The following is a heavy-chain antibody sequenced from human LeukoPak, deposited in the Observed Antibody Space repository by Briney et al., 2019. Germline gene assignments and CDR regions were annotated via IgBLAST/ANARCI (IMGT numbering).Heavy chain of an antibody. D-gene: IGHD6-25*01. J-gene: IGHJ6*02. V-gene: IGHV4-34*01. CDR1: GGSFSGYY. Sequence: SETLSLTCAVYGGSFSGYYWSWIRQPPGKGLEWIGEINHSGSTNYNPSLKSRVTISVDTSKNQFSLKLSSVTAADTAVYYCARRPLIYYYYGMDVWGQGTTVTVSS. CDR2: INHSGST. CDR3: ARRPLIYYYYGMDV.